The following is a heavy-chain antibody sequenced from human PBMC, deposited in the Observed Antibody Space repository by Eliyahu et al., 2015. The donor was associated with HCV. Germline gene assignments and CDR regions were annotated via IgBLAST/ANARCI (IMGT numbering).Heavy chain of an antibody. J-gene: IGHJ5*02. Sequence: QVQLQESGPGLVKPSETLSLTCTVSGASISSYYWSWIRQPPGKGLEWIAYXYYTGRTHYNPSLKSRVTMSLDTSRNQLSLKLSSVTAADTAVYYCASGGGGIAVAGTGGWFDPWGQGTLVTVSS. CDR2: XYYTGRT. D-gene: IGHD6-19*01. CDR3: ASGGGGIAVAGTGGWFDP. CDR1: GASISSYY. V-gene: IGHV4-59*12.